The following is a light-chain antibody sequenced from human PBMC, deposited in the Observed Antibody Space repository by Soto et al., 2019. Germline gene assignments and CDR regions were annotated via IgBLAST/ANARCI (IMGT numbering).Light chain of an antibody. CDR1: QSVIKH. CDR2: VAS. Sequence: AIEMTQSPSSLSSSAGDRVTITCRASQSVIKHLGWYQQKPGKAPKLLLYVASTLKSGVPSRFSGSGSGTDFTLTISSLQPEDFATYYCLQYFSSPLTFGRGTKVEVK. CDR3: LQYFSSPLT. J-gene: IGKJ1*01. V-gene: IGKV1-6*01.